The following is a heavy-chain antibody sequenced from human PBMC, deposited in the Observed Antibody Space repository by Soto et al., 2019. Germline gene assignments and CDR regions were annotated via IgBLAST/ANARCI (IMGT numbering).Heavy chain of an antibody. V-gene: IGHV4-31*11. CDR1: GGSIISASYS. Sequence: PSETLSLTCAVSGGSIISASYSWNWIRQSPGRGLEWIGHIYSSGSTYYNPSLKSRVSISVDTSNNQFSLKLTSVTAADTAVYFCAREDAARIERWFDAWRQGILATVSS. D-gene: IGHD6-6*01. CDR2: IYSSGST. J-gene: IGHJ5*02. CDR3: AREDAARIERWFDA.